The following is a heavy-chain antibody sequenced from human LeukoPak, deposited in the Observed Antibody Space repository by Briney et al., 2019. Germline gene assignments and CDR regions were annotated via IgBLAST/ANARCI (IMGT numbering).Heavy chain of an antibody. J-gene: IGHJ4*02. CDR1: GFTFSSYE. V-gene: IGHV3-48*03. CDR2: ISNIGNTI. Sequence: QTGGSLRLSCAASGFTFSSYEMNWVRQAPGKGLEWISYISNIGNTIYYADSVKGRFTISRDNAKNSLYLQMNSLRAEDTAVYYRAREDRENRPLDYWGQGTLVTVSS. CDR3: AREDRENRPLDY.